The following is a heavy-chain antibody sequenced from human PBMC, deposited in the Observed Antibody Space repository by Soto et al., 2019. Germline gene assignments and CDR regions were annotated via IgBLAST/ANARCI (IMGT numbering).Heavy chain of an antibody. V-gene: IGHV4-59*01. Sequence: SETLSLTCTVSGGSISSYYWSWIRQPPGKGLEWIGYIYYSGSTNYNPSLKSRVTISVDTSKNQFSLKLSSVTAADTAVYNCARRKSSGWEGYYFDYWGQGTLVTVSS. CDR2: IYYSGST. J-gene: IGHJ4*02. D-gene: IGHD6-19*01. CDR3: ARRKSSGWEGYYFDY. CDR1: GGSISSYY.